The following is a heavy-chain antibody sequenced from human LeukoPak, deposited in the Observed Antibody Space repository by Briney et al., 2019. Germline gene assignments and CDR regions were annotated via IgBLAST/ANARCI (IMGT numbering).Heavy chain of an antibody. Sequence: NPGGSLRLSCAASGFTFSSYSMNWVRQAPGKGLEWVSSINSSSSYIYYADSVKGRFTISRDNAKNSLYLQMNSLRAEDTAVYYCARTDQEWGILGSYYFDYWGQGTLVTVSS. D-gene: IGHD1-26*01. CDR2: INSSSSYI. CDR1: GFTFSSYS. J-gene: IGHJ4*02. V-gene: IGHV3-21*01. CDR3: ARTDQEWGILGSYYFDY.